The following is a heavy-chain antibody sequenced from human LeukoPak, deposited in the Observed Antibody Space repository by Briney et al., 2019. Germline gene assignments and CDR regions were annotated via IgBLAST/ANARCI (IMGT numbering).Heavy chain of an antibody. V-gene: IGHV1-2*02. Sequence: ASVKVSCKASGGTFSSYAISWVRQAPGQGLEWMGWINPNSGGTNYAQKFQGRVTMTRDTSISTAYMELSRLRSDDTAVYYCARLRSTSRAFDPWGQGTLVTVSS. J-gene: IGHJ5*02. CDR1: GGTFSSYA. CDR3: ARLRSTSRAFDP. D-gene: IGHD2-2*01. CDR2: INPNSGGT.